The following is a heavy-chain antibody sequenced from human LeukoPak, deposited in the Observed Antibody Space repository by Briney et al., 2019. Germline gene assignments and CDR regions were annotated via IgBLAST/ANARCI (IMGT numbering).Heavy chain of an antibody. CDR2: IFYSGST. J-gene: IGHJ3*01. D-gene: IGHD4-17*01. CDR3: ARSYGDYITGAYAFDV. V-gene: IGHV4-59*08. CDR1: GGPISNYY. Sequence: SEPVSLTCTVSGGPISNYYWSWIRQPPEKGLEWIGYIFYSGSTNYNPSLKSRLTLSVDTSKNQFSLQLSSVTAADTAVYYCARSYGDYITGAYAFDVWGQGKTVTVSS.